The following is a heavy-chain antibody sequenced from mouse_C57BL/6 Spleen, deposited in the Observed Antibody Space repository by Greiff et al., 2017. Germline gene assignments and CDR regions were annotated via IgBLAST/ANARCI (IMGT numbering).Heavy chain of an antibody. J-gene: IGHJ1*03. V-gene: IGHV5-9-1*02. CDR2: ISSGGDYI. CDR1: GFTFSSYA. Sequence: EVQLQESGEGLVKPGGSLKLSCAASGFTFSSYAMSWVRQTPEKRLEWVAYISSGGDYIYYADTVKGRFTISRDNARNTLYLQMSSLKSEDTAMYYCTRDGNYSNWYFDVWGTGTTVTVSS. CDR3: TRDGNYSNWYFDV. D-gene: IGHD2-1*01.